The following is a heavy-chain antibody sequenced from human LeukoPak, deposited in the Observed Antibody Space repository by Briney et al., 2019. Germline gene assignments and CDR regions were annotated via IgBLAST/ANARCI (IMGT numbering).Heavy chain of an antibody. CDR3: ARETSQKGAHYMDV. Sequence: SETLSLTCTVSGGSISSYYWSWIRQPPGKGLEWIGEINHSGSTNYNPSLKSRVTISVDTSKNQFSLKLRSVTAADTAVYYCARETSQKGAHYMDVWGKGTTVTISS. D-gene: IGHD3-16*01. J-gene: IGHJ6*03. V-gene: IGHV4-34*01. CDR1: GGSISSYY. CDR2: INHSGST.